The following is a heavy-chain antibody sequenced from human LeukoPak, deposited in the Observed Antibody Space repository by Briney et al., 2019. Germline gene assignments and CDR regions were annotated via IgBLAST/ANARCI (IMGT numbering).Heavy chain of an antibody. CDR2: ISTSSSYI. CDR1: GFTFNRYN. V-gene: IGHV3-21*01. CDR3: ARGADGVSSNSRGWFDP. D-gene: IGHD2-15*01. J-gene: IGHJ5*02. Sequence: PGRSLRLSCAASGFTFNRYNMNCVRRAPGKGLEWVSSISTSSSYIYYADSVRGRFTISRDNAKNSLYLQMNSLRAEDTAVYSCARGADGVSSNSRGWFDPWGQGTLVTVSS.